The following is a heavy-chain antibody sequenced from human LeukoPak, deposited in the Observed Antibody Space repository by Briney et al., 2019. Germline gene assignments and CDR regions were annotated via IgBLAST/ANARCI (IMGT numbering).Heavy chain of an antibody. CDR1: GGSINNLF. D-gene: IGHD3-16*01. Sequence: SETLSLTCTVSGGSINNLFWTWIRQPPGKGLEWIGYFSYSGGTTYNPSLKSRVTISIDTSKNQFSLNLNSVTAAVTAVYYCAREGPLGKYYDYWGPGTLVTVSS. CDR2: FSYSGGT. J-gene: IGHJ4*02. V-gene: IGHV4-59*01. CDR3: AREGPLGKYYDY.